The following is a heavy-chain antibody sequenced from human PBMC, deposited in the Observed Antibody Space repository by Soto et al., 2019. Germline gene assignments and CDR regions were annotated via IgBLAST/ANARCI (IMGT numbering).Heavy chain of an antibody. J-gene: IGHJ4*02. Sequence: PWETLSLTCTVSGTSISSYYWRWIRQPPGKGLEWVANIHYSGTTNYNPSLARRATLSLDTSNNQFSLKLTDVTTADRAMHSRATYNSYAIDYWGRGTLVTVSS. V-gene: IGHV4-59*12. CDR2: IHYSGTT. D-gene: IGHD2-8*01. CDR1: GTSISSYY. CDR3: ATYNSYAIDY.